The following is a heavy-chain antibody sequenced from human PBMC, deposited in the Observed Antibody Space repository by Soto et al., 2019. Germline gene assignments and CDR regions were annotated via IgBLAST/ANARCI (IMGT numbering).Heavy chain of an antibody. CDR2: IYYSGRT. V-gene: IGHV4-39*01. Sequence: LSETLSLTCIVSGESISSSSYYWGWIRQPPGKGLEWIGSIYYSGRTYYNPSFKSRVTISIDTSKNQFSLKLSSVTATDTAVYYCARQRTTVVTQAYFDHWGQGALVTVYS. CDR3: ARQRTTVVTQAYFDH. D-gene: IGHD2-21*02. J-gene: IGHJ4*02. CDR1: GESISSSSYY.